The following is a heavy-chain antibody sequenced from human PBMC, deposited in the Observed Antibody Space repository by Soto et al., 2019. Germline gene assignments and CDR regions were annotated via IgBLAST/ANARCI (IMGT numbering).Heavy chain of an antibody. J-gene: IGHJ6*02. CDR3: ARDRFRSGWSDYYYYGMDV. D-gene: IGHD6-19*01. CDR2: IYYSGST. CDR1: GGSISSYY. V-gene: IGHV4-59*01. Sequence: QVQLQESGPGLVKPSETLSLTCTVSGGSISSYYWSWIRQPPGKGLEWIGYIYYSGSTNYNPSLKSRVTISVDTSKHQFSLKLSSVTAADTAVYYCARDRFRSGWSDYYYYGMDVWGQGTTVTVSS.